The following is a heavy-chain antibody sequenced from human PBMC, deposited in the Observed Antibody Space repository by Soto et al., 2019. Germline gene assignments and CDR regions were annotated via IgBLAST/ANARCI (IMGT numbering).Heavy chain of an antibody. CDR1: GYSLASYW. J-gene: IGHJ4*02. D-gene: IGHD2-15*01. Sequence: GESLKISCKGSGYSLASYWLGWVRQMPGKGLEWMGLIYPGDSDTRYSPSFQGQVTISADKSISTAYLQWSSLKASDTAIYYCARLEDCGGSCYSARSDYWGQGTLVTVSS. CDR2: IYPGDSDT. CDR3: ARLEDCGGSCYSARSDY. V-gene: IGHV5-51*01.